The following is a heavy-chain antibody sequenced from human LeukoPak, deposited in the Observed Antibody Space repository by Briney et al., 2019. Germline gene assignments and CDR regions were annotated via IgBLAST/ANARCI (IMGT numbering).Heavy chain of an antibody. J-gene: IGHJ6*02. CDR2: IHHSGST. CDR1: GGSISSYY. Sequence: SETLSLTCTVSGGSISSYYWNWIRQPPGKGLEWIGYIHHSGSTKYNPSLKSRVTISLDTSKNQFSLRLSSVTAMDTAVYYCARVSGATITTFYGIDVWGQGTTVTVS. V-gene: IGHV4-59*01. D-gene: IGHD4-11*01. CDR3: ARVSGATITTFYGIDV.